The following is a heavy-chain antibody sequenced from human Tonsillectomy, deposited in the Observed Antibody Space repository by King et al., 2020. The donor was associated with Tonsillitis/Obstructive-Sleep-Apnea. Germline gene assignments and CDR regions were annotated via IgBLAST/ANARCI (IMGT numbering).Heavy chain of an antibody. CDR3: TRDSGYDGDAFDI. Sequence: VQLVESGGGLVKPGRSLRLSCTASGFTFGDYAMSWFRQAPGKGLEGVGCIRSKAYGGTRVYAASVKGRFTISSDDSKSIAYLQMNRLKTEDTAVYYCTRDSGYDGDAFDIWGKGQWSPSLQ. CDR1: GFTFGDYA. J-gene: IGHJ3*02. V-gene: IGHV3-49*05. D-gene: IGHD5-12*01. CDR2: IRSKAYGGTR.